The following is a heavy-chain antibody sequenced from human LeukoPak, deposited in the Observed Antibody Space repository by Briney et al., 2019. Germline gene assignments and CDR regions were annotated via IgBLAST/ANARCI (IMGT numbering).Heavy chain of an antibody. Sequence: ASVKVSCKASGGTFSSYAISWVRQAPGQGLEWMGWINTNTGNPTYAQGFTGRFVFSLDTSVSTAYLQISSLKAEDTAVYYCARGHIVVVTAIPDLDYWGQGTLVTVSS. CDR2: INTNTGNP. CDR1: GGTFSSYA. D-gene: IGHD2-21*02. V-gene: IGHV7-4-1*02. CDR3: ARGHIVVVTAIPDLDY. J-gene: IGHJ4*02.